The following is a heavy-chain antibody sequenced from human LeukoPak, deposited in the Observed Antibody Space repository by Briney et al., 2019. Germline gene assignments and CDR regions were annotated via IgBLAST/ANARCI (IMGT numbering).Heavy chain of an antibody. CDR3: AKGRALEVVAAFNY. CDR1: GFTFSSYA. D-gene: IGHD2-15*01. Sequence: GGSLRLSCAASGFTFSSYAMGWVRQAPGKGLEWVSAINGSGANTYYADSVKGRFTISRDNSKNTLYLQMNSLRADDTAVYYCAKGRALEVVAAFNYWGQGTVVTVSS. J-gene: IGHJ4*02. V-gene: IGHV3-23*01. CDR2: INGSGANT.